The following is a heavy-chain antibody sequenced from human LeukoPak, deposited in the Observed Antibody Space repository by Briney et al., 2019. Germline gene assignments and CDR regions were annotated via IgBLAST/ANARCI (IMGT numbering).Heavy chain of an antibody. CDR1: GFTVSSNY. D-gene: IGHD2-15*01. J-gene: IGHJ3*02. Sequence: GGSLRLSCAASGFTVSSNYMSWVRQAPGKGLEWVSVIYSGGSTFYADSVKGRFSISRDNSKNTLYLQMNSLRAEDTAVYYCAKDHLTYNVAPDGGLDIWGQGTMVTVSS. CDR2: IYSGGST. CDR3: AKDHLTYNVAPDGGLDI. V-gene: IGHV3-53*01.